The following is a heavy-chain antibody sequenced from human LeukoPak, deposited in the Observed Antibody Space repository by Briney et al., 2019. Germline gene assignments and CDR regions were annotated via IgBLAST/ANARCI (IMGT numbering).Heavy chain of an antibody. V-gene: IGHV3-23*01. CDR3: ANTEQWLPPPPHFDY. J-gene: IGHJ4*02. D-gene: IGHD6-19*01. Sequence: GGSLRLSCAASGFTFSSYAMSWVGQAPGKGLEWVSAISGSGGSTYYADSVKGRFTISRDNSKNTLYLQMNSLRAEDTAVYYCANTEQWLPPPPHFDYWGQGTLVTVSS. CDR1: GFTFSSYA. CDR2: ISGSGGST.